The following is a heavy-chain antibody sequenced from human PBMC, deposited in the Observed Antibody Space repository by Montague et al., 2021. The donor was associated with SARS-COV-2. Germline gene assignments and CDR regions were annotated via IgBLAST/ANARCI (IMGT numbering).Heavy chain of an antibody. CDR3: ARGGYSGYWDY. Sequence: SETLSLTCTVSGGSISSSSYYWGWLRQPPGKGLEWIGSIYYSGSTYYNPSLKSRVTISVDTSKNQFSPKLSSVTAADTAVYYCARGGYSGYWDYWGQGTLVTASS. CDR2: IYYSGST. CDR1: GGSISSSSYY. V-gene: IGHV4-39*07. J-gene: IGHJ4*02. D-gene: IGHD5-12*01.